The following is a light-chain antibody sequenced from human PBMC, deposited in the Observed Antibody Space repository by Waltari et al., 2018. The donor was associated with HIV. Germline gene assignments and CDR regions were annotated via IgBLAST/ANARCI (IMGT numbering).Light chain of an antibody. J-gene: IGLJ3*02. CDR3: KCGGGAMRHL. Sequence: SYELTQPPSLSVSPGQTARITCSGQAVSHHWSFWYQQKPGQSPLLLIFRAVERPPGIVDRLSGSSSWTTVTLASSGVQADDEAYYFCKCGGGAMRHLFGGGTNLTV. V-gene: IGLV3-25*03. CDR1: AVSHHW. CDR2: RAV.